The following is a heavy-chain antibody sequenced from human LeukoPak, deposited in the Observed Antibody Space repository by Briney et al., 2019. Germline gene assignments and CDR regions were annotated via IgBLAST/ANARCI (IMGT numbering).Heavy chain of an antibody. V-gene: IGHV1-18*01. CDR3: ARDLGYCSGGSCLNWFDP. CDR2: ISAYNGNT. D-gene: IGHD2-15*01. J-gene: IGHJ5*02. CDR1: GYTFTSYG. Sequence: ASVTVSCTASGYTFTSYGISWVRQAPGQGLEWMGWISAYNGNTNYAQKLQGRVTMTTDTSTSTAYMELRSLRSDDTAVYYCARDLGYCSGGSCLNWFDPWGQGTLVTVSS.